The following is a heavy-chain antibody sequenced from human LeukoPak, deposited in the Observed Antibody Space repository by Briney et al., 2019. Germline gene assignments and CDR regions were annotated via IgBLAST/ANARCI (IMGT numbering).Heavy chain of an antibody. J-gene: IGHJ4*02. D-gene: IGHD5-18*01. Sequence: SXTLSLTCTVSGGSISSYYWRWIRQPPGKGLEWIGYIYYSGSTNYNPSLKSRVTISVETSKNQFSLKLSSVTAADTAVYYCARDGQGYSYGYSHRDYFDYWGQGTLVTVSS. CDR2: IYYSGST. CDR3: ARDGQGYSYGYSHRDYFDY. CDR1: GGSISSYY. V-gene: IGHV4-59*01.